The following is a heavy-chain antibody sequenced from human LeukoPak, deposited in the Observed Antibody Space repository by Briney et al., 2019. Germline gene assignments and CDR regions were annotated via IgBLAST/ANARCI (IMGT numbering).Heavy chain of an antibody. CDR2: ISSSSSYI. Sequence: PGGSLRLSCAASGFTFSSYSMNWVRQAPGKGLEWVSSISSSSSYIYYADSVKGRFTISRDNAKNSLYLQMDSLRADDTAVYYCARVDSTGYYPVDYWGQGTLVTVSS. J-gene: IGHJ4*02. CDR3: ARVDSTGYYPVDY. CDR1: GFTFSSYS. V-gene: IGHV3-21*01. D-gene: IGHD3-22*01.